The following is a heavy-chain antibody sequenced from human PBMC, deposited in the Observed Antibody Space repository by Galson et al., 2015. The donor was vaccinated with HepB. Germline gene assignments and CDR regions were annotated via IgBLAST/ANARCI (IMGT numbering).Heavy chain of an antibody. CDR2: IYWDDDK. CDR1: GFSLSTSGMA. J-gene: IGHJ3*02. Sequence: PALVKPTQTLTLTCTFSGFSLSTSGMAVGWIRQPPGKALEWLALIYWDDDKRYRSSLKSRLTITKDTSKNQVVLTMTNMDPVDTATYYCARSWMHLMLGAFDIWGQGTMVTVSS. D-gene: IGHD5-18*01. CDR3: ARSWMHLMLGAFDI. V-gene: IGHV2-5*02.